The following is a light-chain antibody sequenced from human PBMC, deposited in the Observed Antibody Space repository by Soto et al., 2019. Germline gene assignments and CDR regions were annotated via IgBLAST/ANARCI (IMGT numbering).Light chain of an antibody. CDR3: QQSDNTPYT. CDR1: QSISSY. J-gene: IGKJ2*01. V-gene: IGKV1-39*01. Sequence: DIQMTQSPSSLSASVGDRVTITCRASQSISSYLSWYQQKPGKAPKLLIYGASSLQTGVPSRFSGGGSGTDFTLTISSLQPEDFATYFCQQSDNTPYTFGQGTKLEIK. CDR2: GAS.